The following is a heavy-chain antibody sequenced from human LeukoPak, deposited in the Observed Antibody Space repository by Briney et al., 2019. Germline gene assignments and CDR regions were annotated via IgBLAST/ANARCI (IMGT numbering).Heavy chain of an antibody. CDR1: GGSISSYY. Sequence: SETLSLTCTVSGGSISSYYWSWIRQPPGKGLEWIGYIYYSGSTNYNPSLKSRVTMSVDTSKNQFSLKLSSVTAADTAVYYCARDVLVSGYDYYYYYYMDVWGKGTTVTISS. D-gene: IGHD5-12*01. J-gene: IGHJ6*03. CDR2: IYYSGST. CDR3: ARDVLVSGYDYYYYYYMDV. V-gene: IGHV4-59*12.